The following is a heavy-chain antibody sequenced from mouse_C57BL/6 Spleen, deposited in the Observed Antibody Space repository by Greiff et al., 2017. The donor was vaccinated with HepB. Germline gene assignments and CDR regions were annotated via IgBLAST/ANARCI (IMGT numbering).Heavy chain of an antibody. CDR2: IDPSDSYT. CDR3: ARGILRRGDYYAMDY. CDR1: GYTFTSYW. J-gene: IGHJ4*01. D-gene: IGHD2-4*01. Sequence: QVHVKQPGAELVRPGTSVKLSCKASGYTFTSYWMHWVKQRPGQGLEWIGVIDPSDSYTNYNQKFKGKATLTVDTSSSTAYMQLSSLTSEDSAVYYCARGILRRGDYYAMDYWGQGTSVTVAS. V-gene: IGHV1-59*01.